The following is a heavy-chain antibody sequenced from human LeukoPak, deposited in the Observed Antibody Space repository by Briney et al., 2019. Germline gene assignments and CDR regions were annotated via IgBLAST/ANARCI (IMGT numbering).Heavy chain of an antibody. CDR2: INHSGST. CDR1: GGSFSGYY. D-gene: IGHD6-19*01. CDR3: ARKSSGWYLKWFDP. V-gene: IGHV4-34*01. J-gene: IGHJ5*02. Sequence: SETLSLTCAVYGGSFSGYYWSWVRQPPGKGLEWIGEINHSGSTNYNPSLKRRVTISVDTSKNQFSLKLSSVTAADTAVYYCARKSSGWYLKWFDPWGQGTLVTVSS.